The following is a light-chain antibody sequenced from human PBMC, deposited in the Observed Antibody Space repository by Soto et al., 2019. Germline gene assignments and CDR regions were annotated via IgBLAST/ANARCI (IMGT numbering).Light chain of an antibody. J-gene: IGKJ5*01. CDR1: QSISST. CDR3: QQYYSYPNT. Sequence: DFHVTQSPSTLSASAGDRVTLSCRASQSISSTLAWYQQKPGQAPTLLIFAASTLQCGVPARFSGSGSGTDFTLTISSLQPEDFAIYYCQQYYSYPNTFGQGTRLEI. CDR2: AAS. V-gene: IGKV1-5*01.